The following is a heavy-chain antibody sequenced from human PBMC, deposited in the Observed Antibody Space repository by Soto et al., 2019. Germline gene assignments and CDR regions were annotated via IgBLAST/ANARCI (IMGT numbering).Heavy chain of an antibody. CDR2: IYYSGST. J-gene: IGHJ4*02. D-gene: IGHD2-15*01. CDR3: ARRYGGTFDY. V-gene: IGHV4-39*07. CDR1: GGSISSSSYY. Sequence: PSETLSLTCTVSGGSISSSSYYWGWIRQPPGKGLEWIGSIYYSGSTYYNPSLKSRVTISIDRSKNQFSLKLSSVTAADTAVYYCARRYGGTFDYWGQGTLVTVSS.